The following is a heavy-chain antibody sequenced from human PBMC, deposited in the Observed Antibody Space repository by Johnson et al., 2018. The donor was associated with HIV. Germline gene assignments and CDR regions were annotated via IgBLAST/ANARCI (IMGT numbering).Heavy chain of an antibody. V-gene: IGHV3-30*04. Sequence: LVESGGAVVQPGRPLRLSCAASEFTFSSYAFHWVRQAPGKGLEWVALLSSAGSGKYYVASVKGRFTISSDNAKKSLHLQMNSLRAEDTAVYYCARESRYSYGVGDDAFDVWGQGTMVTVSS. J-gene: IGHJ3*01. D-gene: IGHD5-18*01. CDR3: ARESRYSYGVGDDAFDV. CDR1: EFTFSSYA. CDR2: LSSAGSGK.